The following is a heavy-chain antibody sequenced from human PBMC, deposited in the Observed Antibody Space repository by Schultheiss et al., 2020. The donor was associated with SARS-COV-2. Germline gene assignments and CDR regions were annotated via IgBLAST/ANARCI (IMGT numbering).Heavy chain of an antibody. CDR1: GFTFSSSA. J-gene: IGHJ4*02. V-gene: IGHV3-7*01. D-gene: IGHD2-15*01. CDR2: IKEDGSGK. CDR3: ARDCSGGSCQY. Sequence: GGSLRLSCAASGFTFSSSAMSWVRQAPGKGLEWVANIKEDGSGKYYVDSVKGRFTVSRDNAKNSLYLQMNSLRAEDTAVYYCARDCSGGSCQYWGQGTLVTVSS.